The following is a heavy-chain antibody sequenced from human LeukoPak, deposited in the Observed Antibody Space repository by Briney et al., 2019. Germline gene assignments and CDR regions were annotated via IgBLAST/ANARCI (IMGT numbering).Heavy chain of an antibody. Sequence: GRSLRLSCAASGFTFCTYAMSWVRQAPGKGLEWVSAISTSGSTHYADSVKGRFTISRDNSKNTLYLQMNSLRAEDAAIYYCAKDHDSTGLYQDRDYWGQGTLVTISS. J-gene: IGHJ4*02. V-gene: IGHV3-23*01. CDR2: ISTSGST. D-gene: IGHD6-19*01. CDR1: GFTFCTYA. CDR3: AKDHDSTGLYQDRDY.